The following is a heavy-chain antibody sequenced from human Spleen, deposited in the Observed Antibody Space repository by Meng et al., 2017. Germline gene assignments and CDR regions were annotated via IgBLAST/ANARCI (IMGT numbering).Heavy chain of an antibody. V-gene: IGHV3-23*01. CDR1: GFTFSSYA. Sequence: GGSLRLSCSASGFTFSSYAMSWVRQAPGKGLYWVSSISGSGSTTYYSDSVKGRFTISRDNSKSTLYLQMNSLGAEDTAIYYCAKFAGYYGSGHSFFWTGLDGFDVWGRGTMVTVSS. J-gene: IGHJ3*01. CDR2: ISGSGSTT. CDR3: AKFAGYYGSGHSFFWTGLDGFDV. D-gene: IGHD3-10*01.